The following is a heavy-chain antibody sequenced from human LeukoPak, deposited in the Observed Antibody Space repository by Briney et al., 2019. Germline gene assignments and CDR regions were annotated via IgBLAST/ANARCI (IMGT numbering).Heavy chain of an antibody. Sequence: GASVKVSCKASGYTFTGYYMHWVRQAPGQGPEWMGWINPNSGGTNYAQKFQGRVTMTRDTSISTAYMELSRLRSDDTAVYYCARDIVVVPAAFYYYYYMDVWGKGTTVTVSS. CDR3: ARDIVVVPAAFYYYYYMDV. D-gene: IGHD2-2*01. CDR1: GYTFTGYY. J-gene: IGHJ6*03. CDR2: INPNSGGT. V-gene: IGHV1-2*02.